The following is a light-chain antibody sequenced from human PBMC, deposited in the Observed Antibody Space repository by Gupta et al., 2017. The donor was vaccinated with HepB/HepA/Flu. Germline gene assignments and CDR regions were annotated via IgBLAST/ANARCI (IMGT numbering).Light chain of an antibody. CDR1: QSLLHRAGKTY. CDR2: EVS. CDR3: IQNIQHPLRT. V-gene: IGKV2D-29*01. J-gene: IGKJ4*01. Sequence: VMTLPPLSLSVTPGQPASISCKSSQSLLHRAGKTYLYWYLQKPGQPPHLLIYEVSYRFAGVPDRFSGSGSWTDFTLKISRVEAEDVGVYYYIQNIQHPLRTFGQGTKVEIK.